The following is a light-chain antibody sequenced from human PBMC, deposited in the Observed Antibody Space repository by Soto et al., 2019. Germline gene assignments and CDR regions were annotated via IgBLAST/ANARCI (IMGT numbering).Light chain of an antibody. CDR3: QQYGSSPRYT. V-gene: IGKV3-20*01. CDR2: GAS. Sequence: EIVLTQSPGTLSLSPGERATLSCRTSQSVGSNYFAWYQQKPGQAPRLIIYGASSRATGVPDRFSGSGSGTDFTLTISRLEPEDFAVYYCQQYGSSPRYTFGQGTKLEIK. J-gene: IGKJ2*01. CDR1: QSVGSNY.